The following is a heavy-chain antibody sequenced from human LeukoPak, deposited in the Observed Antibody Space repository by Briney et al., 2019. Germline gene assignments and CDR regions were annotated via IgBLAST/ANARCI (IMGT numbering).Heavy chain of an antibody. CDR3: AKDLSPVCGPFDY. J-gene: IGHJ4*02. V-gene: IGHV3-9*01. Sequence: GGSLRLSCAASGFTFDDYAMHWVRQAPGKGLEWVSGISWNSGSIGYADSVKGRFTISRDNAKNSLYLQMNSLRAEDTALYYCAKDLSPVCGPFDYWGQGTLVTVSS. D-gene: IGHD2-21*01. CDR1: GFTFDDYA. CDR2: ISWNSGSI.